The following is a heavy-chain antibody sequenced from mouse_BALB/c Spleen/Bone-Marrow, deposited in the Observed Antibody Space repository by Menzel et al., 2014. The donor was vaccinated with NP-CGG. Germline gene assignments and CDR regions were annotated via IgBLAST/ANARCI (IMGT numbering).Heavy chain of an antibody. CDR2: INPYNGGT. CDR1: GYSLTGYT. D-gene: IGHD2-3*01. V-gene: IGHV1-18*01. Sequence: EVQGVESGPELVKPGASMKISCKASGYSLTGYTMNWVKQSHGKNLEWIGLINPYNGGTSYNQKFKGKATLTVDKSSSTAYMELLSLTSEDSAVYYCARWNDGYSLYYYAMDYWGQGTSVTVSS. J-gene: IGHJ4*01. CDR3: ARWNDGYSLYYYAMDY.